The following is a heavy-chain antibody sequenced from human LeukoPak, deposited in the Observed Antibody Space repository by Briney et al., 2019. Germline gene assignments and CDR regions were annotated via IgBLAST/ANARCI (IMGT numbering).Heavy chain of an antibody. CDR1: GFTFSSYW. J-gene: IGHJ4*02. D-gene: IGHD3-22*01. CDR2: INKDGSST. CDR3: ARALQGGHNYFDPNGYYPQYFGS. Sequence: GGSLRLSCAASGFTFSSYWMHWVRQAPGKGLVWVPRINKDGSSTSYADSVRGRFTISRDNARNTVYLQMNSLRAEDTALYYCARALQGGHNYFDPNGYYPQYFGSWGQGTLVTVSS. V-gene: IGHV3-74*01.